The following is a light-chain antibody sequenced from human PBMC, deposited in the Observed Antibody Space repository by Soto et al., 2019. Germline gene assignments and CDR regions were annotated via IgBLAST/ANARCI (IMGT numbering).Light chain of an antibody. Sequence: DIQMTQSPSSLSAAVGDSVTITCQASHDIVNYLNWYQHRPGKAPKLLIYEASNLETGVPSRFRGSGSGTDYTLTISSLQPEDVGTYYCQHYDYLWATFGGGTKVEIK. CDR2: EAS. V-gene: IGKV1-33*01. CDR3: QHYDYLWAT. J-gene: IGKJ4*01. CDR1: HDIVNY.